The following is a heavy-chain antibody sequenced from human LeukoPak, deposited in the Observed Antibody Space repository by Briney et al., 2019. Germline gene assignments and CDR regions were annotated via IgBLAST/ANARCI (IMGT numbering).Heavy chain of an antibody. J-gene: IGHJ4*02. V-gene: IGHV1-69*13. CDR3: AGGRTDIVVVPATLRNYYFDY. CDR2: IIPICGTA. Sequence: SVKVSCKASGGTFSSYAISWVRQAPGQGLEWRGGIIPICGTANYAQKFQGRVTITADESTSTAYMELSSLRSEDTAVYYCAGGRTDIVVVPATLRNYYFDYWGQGTLVTVSS. CDR1: GGTFSSYA. D-gene: IGHD2-2*01.